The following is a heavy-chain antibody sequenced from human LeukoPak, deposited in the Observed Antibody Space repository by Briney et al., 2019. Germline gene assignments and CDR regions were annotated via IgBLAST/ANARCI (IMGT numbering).Heavy chain of an antibody. J-gene: IGHJ4*02. D-gene: IGHD2-15*01. CDR2: ISSSGSTI. Sequence: GGSLRLSCAASGFTFSSYEMNWVRQAPGKGLEWVSYISSSGSTIYYADSVKGRFTISRDNAKNSLYLQMNSLRAEDTAVYYCARDRCSGGSGYSGGPAGFDYWGQGTPVTVSS. V-gene: IGHV3-48*03. CDR1: GFTFSSYE. CDR3: ARDRCSGGSGYSGGPAGFDY.